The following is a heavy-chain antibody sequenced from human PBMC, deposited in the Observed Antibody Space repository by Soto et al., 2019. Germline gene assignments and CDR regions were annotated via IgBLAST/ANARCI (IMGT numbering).Heavy chain of an antibody. D-gene: IGHD1-26*01. CDR2: INSGGSST. Sequence: EVQLVESGGGLVQPGGSLRLSCAASGFTFSSYWMHWVRQAPGKGLVWVSRINSGGSSTDYADSVKGRFTISRDNAENTLYLQMNSLRAEDTAVYYCVRDSGSYADYWGQGTLVTVSS. V-gene: IGHV3-74*01. J-gene: IGHJ4*02. CDR3: VRDSGSYADY. CDR1: GFTFSSYW.